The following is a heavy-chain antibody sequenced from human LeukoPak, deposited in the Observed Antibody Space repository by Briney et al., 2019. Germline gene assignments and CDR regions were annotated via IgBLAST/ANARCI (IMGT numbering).Heavy chain of an antibody. CDR3: ARAREQLVFDY. V-gene: IGHV4-61*02. CDR2: IYTSGST. CDR1: GVSISSGSYY. J-gene: IGHJ4*02. Sequence: SQTLSLTCTVSGVSISSGSYYWSWIRQPAGKGLEWIGRIYTSGSTNYNPSLKSRVTISVDTSKNQFSLKLSSVTAADTAVYYCARAREQLVFDYWGQGTLVTVSS. D-gene: IGHD6-6*01.